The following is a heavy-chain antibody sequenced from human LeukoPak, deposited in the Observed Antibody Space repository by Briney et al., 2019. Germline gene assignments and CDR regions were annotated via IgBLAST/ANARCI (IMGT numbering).Heavy chain of an antibody. CDR1: GFTFSSYS. Sequence: GGSLRLSCAASGFTFSSYSMNWVRQAPGKGLEWVSSISSSSSYIYYADSVKGRFTISRDNAKNSLYLQMNSLRAEDTAVYYCARGDDAVGATYYFDYWGQGTLVTVSS. V-gene: IGHV3-21*01. CDR2: ISSSSSYI. CDR3: ARGDDAVGATYYFDY. J-gene: IGHJ4*02. D-gene: IGHD1-26*01.